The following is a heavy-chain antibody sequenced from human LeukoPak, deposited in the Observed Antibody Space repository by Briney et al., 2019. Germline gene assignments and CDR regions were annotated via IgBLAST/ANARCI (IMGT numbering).Heavy chain of an antibody. D-gene: IGHD4-17*01. CDR3: ARSAGDYGDYALYFLH. Sequence: ASVKVSCKASGYTFSGYGIAWVRQAPAQGLEWMGWISAHTGNTYFAQNFQGRVTMTTDTSTSTAYMELRSLRSDDTAMYYCARSAGDYGDYALYFLHWGQGTLVTVSS. CDR1: GYTFSGYG. V-gene: IGHV1-18*01. CDR2: ISAHTGNT. J-gene: IGHJ1*01.